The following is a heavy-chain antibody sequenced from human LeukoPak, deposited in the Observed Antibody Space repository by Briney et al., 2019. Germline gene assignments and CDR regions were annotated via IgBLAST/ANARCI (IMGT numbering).Heavy chain of an antibody. Sequence: GGSLRLSCAASGFPFSSYAMTWVRQAPGKGLEWVSTISASANNTYYTDSVKGRFAISRDNSKNTLYLQMSSLSAEDTAVHYCAKRIAAAGSPVYFDYWGQGTLITVSS. J-gene: IGHJ4*02. V-gene: IGHV3-23*01. CDR1: GFPFSSYA. D-gene: IGHD6-13*01. CDR3: AKRIAAAGSPVYFDY. CDR2: ISASANNT.